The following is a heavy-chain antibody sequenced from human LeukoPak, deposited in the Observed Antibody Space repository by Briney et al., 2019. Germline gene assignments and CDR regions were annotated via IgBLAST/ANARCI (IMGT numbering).Heavy chain of an antibody. Sequence: PSETLSLTCTVSGGSISSSSYYWGWIRQPPGKGLEWIGSIYYSGSTYYTPSLKSRVTISVDTSKNQFSLKLSSVIAADTAVYYCARHVLRFLEWVPVSPTFDYWGQGTLVTVSS. V-gene: IGHV4-39*01. D-gene: IGHD3-3*01. CDR2: IYYSGST. J-gene: IGHJ4*02. CDR1: GGSISSSSYY. CDR3: ARHVLRFLEWVPVSPTFDY.